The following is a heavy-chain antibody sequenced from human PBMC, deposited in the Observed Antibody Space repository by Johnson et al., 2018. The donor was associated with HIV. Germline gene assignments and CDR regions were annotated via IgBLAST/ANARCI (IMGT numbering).Heavy chain of an antibody. J-gene: IGHJ3*02. V-gene: IGHV3-11*04. Sequence: QVQLVESGGGLVKPGGSLRLSCAASGFTFSDYYMSWIRQAPGKGLEWVSYISSSGSTKYYVDSVKGRFTISRANAKNSLYLQMNSLRAEDTAVYYCARDTGLAYYPSDAFDIWGQGTMVTVSS. CDR3: ARDTGLAYYPSDAFDI. D-gene: IGHD1-26*01. CDR1: GFTFSDYY. CDR2: ISSSGSTK.